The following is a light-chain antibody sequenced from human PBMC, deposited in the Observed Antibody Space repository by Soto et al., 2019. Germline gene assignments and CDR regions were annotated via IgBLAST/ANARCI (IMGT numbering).Light chain of an antibody. Sequence: EIVFTQSPGTLSLSPGERATLFCRASQSVASTYLAWYQQKLGQAPRLLIYGASSRATGIPDRFSGSGSGTGFTLTISRLEPEDFAVYYCQHYGTSRTFGQGTKVDI. CDR1: QSVASTY. J-gene: IGKJ1*01. CDR2: GAS. V-gene: IGKV3-20*01. CDR3: QHYGTSRT.